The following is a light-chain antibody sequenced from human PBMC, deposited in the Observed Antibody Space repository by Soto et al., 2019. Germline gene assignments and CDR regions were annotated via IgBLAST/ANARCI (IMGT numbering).Light chain of an antibody. CDR3: QKYNSAPLT. J-gene: IGKJ4*01. CDR2: GTS. CDR1: QGIAPY. Sequence: DVQMTQSPSSLSAFVGDRVTITCRASQGIAPYLAWFQQKPAQDHKLLIYGTSTMQSGDPSRFSGSGSGTDITLTINSQQPEDGGTYYCQKYNSAPLTCGGGTKVEIK. V-gene: IGKV1-27*01.